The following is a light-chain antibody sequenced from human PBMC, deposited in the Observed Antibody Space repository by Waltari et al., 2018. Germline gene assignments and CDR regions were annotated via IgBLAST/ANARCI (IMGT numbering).Light chain of an antibody. CDR3: QQYDSTQCT. J-gene: IGKJ3*01. CDR1: QNVLFNCNDKNF. V-gene: IGKV4-1*01. CDR2: WAF. Sequence: DSVVTQSPDSLAVSLGERATINCKSSQNVLFNCNDKNFLAWYQWKPGPPPHLLIYWAFTRESGVPARSSGSGAGTDVTLTNSSLQAEDGAVYYCQQYDSTQCTFGPGTNVDIK.